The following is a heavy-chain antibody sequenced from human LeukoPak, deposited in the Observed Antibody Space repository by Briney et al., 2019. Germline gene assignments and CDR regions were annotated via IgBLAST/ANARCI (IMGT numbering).Heavy chain of an antibody. CDR1: GFAFSSFA. V-gene: IGHV3-23*01. CDR3: TKELHVAVAVADYYYFYMDV. Sequence: GGSLRLSCAASGFAFSSFAVGWLRQSPGKGLEWLSTINGGGNTTFYADSVKGRFTISRDNSKNTLYLHMDSLRPDDTAIYYCTKELHVAVAVADYYYFYMDVWGRGTAVTVSS. CDR2: INGGGNTT. J-gene: IGHJ6*03. D-gene: IGHD6-19*01.